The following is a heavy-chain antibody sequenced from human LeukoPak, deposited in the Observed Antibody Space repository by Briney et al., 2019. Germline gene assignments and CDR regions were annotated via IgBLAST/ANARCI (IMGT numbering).Heavy chain of an antibody. V-gene: IGHV1-2*02. J-gene: IGHJ4*02. Sequence: ASVKVSCKASGYTFTGYYMHWVRQAPGQGLEWMGWINPNSGGTNYAQKFQGRVTITRDTSISTAYMELSRLRSDDTAVYYCARDSRRTTGTPYGYFDYWGQGTLVTVSS. CDR1: GYTFTGYY. CDR3: ARDSRRTTGTPYGYFDY. CDR2: INPNSGGT. D-gene: IGHD1-1*01.